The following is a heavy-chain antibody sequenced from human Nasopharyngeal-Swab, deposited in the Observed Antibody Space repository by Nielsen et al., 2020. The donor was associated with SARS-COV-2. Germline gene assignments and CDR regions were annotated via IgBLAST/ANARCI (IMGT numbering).Heavy chain of an antibody. CDR2: VDYDGVRT. D-gene: IGHD5-18*01. V-gene: IGHV3-23*01. J-gene: IGHJ4*02. CDR1: GFTFNSYA. Sequence: GGSLRLSCAASGFTFNSYAMSWVRQAPGKGLEWVSTVDYDGVRTHYADSVEGRFIISRDNSKNTVYLQIKSLGVEDAAVYYCATWMTAHFDYWGQGTLVT. CDR3: ATWMTAHFDY.